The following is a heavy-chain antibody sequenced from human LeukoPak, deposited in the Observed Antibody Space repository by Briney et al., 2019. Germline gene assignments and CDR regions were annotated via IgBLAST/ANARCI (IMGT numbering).Heavy chain of an antibody. CDR1: GFIFSHYG. J-gene: IGHJ4*02. Sequence: GGSLRLSCAASGFIFSHYGMHWVRQAPGKGLEWVAVIWSDGSNRFYAGSVKGRFTISRDNSQNTLYLQMDSLRGEDTAVYYCAGKAAAYYFVYWGQGTLVTVSS. CDR3: AGKAAAYYFVY. V-gene: IGHV3-30*02. D-gene: IGHD2-2*01. CDR2: IWSDGSNR.